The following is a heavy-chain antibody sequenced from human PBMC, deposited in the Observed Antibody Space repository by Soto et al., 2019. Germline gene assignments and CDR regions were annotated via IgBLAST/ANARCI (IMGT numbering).Heavy chain of an antibody. D-gene: IGHD3-3*01. CDR3: ARSVGGFLAEYYYGMDV. CDR2: IIPIFGTA. V-gene: IGHV1-69*13. J-gene: IGHJ6*02. CDR1: GGTFSSYA. Sequence: SGRVCCKASGGTFSSYAISWVRQAPGQGLEWMGGIIPIFGTANYAQKFQGRVTITADESTSTAYMELSSLRSEDTAVYYCARSVGGFLAEYYYGMDVWGQGTTVTVSS.